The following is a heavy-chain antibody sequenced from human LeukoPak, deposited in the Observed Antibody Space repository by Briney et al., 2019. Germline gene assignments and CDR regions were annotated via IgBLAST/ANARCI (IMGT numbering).Heavy chain of an antibody. CDR2: IRSSGSTI. V-gene: IGHV3-11*01. Sequence: GGSLRLSCAASGFSLSAYYMSWISQPHEKWLEWDSYIRSSGSTIYYADSVKGRLTISRDNAKNSLYLQMNILRAEDTAVYYCARDGSELLWFGELFVNWGQGTLGTVS. J-gene: IGHJ4*02. CDR3: ARDGSELLWFGELFVN. D-gene: IGHD3-10*01. CDR1: GFSLSAYY.